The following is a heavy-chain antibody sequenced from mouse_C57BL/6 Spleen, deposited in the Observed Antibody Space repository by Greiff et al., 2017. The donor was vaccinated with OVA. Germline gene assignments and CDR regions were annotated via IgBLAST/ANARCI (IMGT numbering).Heavy chain of an antibody. D-gene: IGHD3-3*01. V-gene: IGHV1-62-2*01. CDR2: FYPGSGSI. Sequence: QVQLQQSGAELVKPGASVKLSCTASGFTFTEYTIHWVKQRPGQGLEWIGWFYPGSGSIKYNEKFKDKATLTADKSSSTVYMKLSRLTSEDSAVYFCARHEDGDWWFADWGQGTLVTVSA. CDR3: ARHEDGDWWFAD. J-gene: IGHJ3*01. CDR1: GFTFTEYT.